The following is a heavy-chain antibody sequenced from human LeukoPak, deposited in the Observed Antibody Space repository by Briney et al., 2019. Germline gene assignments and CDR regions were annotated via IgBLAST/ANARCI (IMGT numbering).Heavy chain of an antibody. CDR3: ARAKRGYSYGYYHYFDY. V-gene: IGHV3-23*01. CDR2: ISGSGGST. CDR1: GFTFSTYW. D-gene: IGHD5-18*01. J-gene: IGHJ4*02. Sequence: GGSLRLSCAASGFTFSTYWMSWVRQAPGKGLEWVSAISGSGGSTYYADSVKGRFTISRDNSKNTLYLQMNSLRAEDTAVYYCARAKRGYSYGYYHYFDYWGQGTLVTVSS.